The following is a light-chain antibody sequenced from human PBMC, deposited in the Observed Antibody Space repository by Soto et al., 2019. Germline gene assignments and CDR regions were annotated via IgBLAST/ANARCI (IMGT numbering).Light chain of an antibody. CDR3: QQYNSYSRA. CDR1: QSVSNW. J-gene: IGKJ1*01. V-gene: IGKV1-5*01. CDR2: DAS. Sequence: DIQMTQSPSTLSASVGDRVTITCRASQSVSNWLAWYQQKPGKAPKLLIYDASNLERGVPSRFSGSGSGTQFTLTIRSLQPDDFATYYCQQYNSYSRAFGQGTTVDIK.